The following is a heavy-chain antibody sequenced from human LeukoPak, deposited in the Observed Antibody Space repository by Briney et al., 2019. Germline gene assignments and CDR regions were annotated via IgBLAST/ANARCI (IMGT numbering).Heavy chain of an antibody. Sequence: GGSLRLSCAASGFTFSSYAMSWVRQAPGKGLEWVSAISGSGGSTYYADSVKGWFTISRDNSKNTLYLQMNSLRAEDTAVYYCAKDPMVRGIVGYWGQGTLVTVSS. CDR3: AKDPMVRGIVGY. J-gene: IGHJ4*02. V-gene: IGHV3-23*01. CDR2: ISGSGGST. D-gene: IGHD3-10*01. CDR1: GFTFSSYA.